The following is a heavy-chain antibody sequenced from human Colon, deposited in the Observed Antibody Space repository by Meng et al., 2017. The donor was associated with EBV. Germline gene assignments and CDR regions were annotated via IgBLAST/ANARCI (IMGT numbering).Heavy chain of an antibody. CDR2: ISPYNGNT. Sequence: QVQLVQSGAEVKKPGASVKVSCKASGYPFTSYGIGWVRQAPGQGLEWMGWISPYNGNTTYAQNLQGRVSMTTDTSTNTVYLELRRLTPHDTAVYYCARGVHMTSWYSWFDPWGQGTLVTVSS. CDR3: ARGVHMTSWYSWFDP. D-gene: IGHD6-13*01. CDR1: GYPFTSYG. J-gene: IGHJ5*02. V-gene: IGHV1-18*01.